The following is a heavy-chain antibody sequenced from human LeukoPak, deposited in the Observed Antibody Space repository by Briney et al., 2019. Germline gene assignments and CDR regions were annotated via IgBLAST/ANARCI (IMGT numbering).Heavy chain of an antibody. CDR2: INPNSGGT. CDR1: GYTFTGYY. J-gene: IGHJ5*02. D-gene: IGHD3-10*01. Sequence: GASVKVSCKASGYTFTGYYMHWVRQAPGQGLEWMGWINPNSGGTNYAQKFQGRVTMTRDTSISTAYMELSRLRSDDTAVYYCAREYYYGSVATFNWFDPWGQGTLVTVSS. CDR3: AREYYYGSVATFNWFDP. V-gene: IGHV1-2*02.